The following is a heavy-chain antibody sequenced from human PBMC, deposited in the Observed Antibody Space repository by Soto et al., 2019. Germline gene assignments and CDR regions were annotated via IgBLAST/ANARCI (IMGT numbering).Heavy chain of an antibody. CDR2: ISYDGSNK. D-gene: IGHD6-19*01. Sequence: PGGSLRLSCAASGFTFSSYGMHWVRQAPGKGLEWVAVISYDGSNKYYADSVKGRFTIPRDNSKNTLYLQMNSLRAEDTAVYYCAKDVSVAVAGYFDYWGQGTLVTVSS. CDR1: GFTFSSYG. V-gene: IGHV3-30*18. CDR3: AKDVSVAVAGYFDY. J-gene: IGHJ4*02.